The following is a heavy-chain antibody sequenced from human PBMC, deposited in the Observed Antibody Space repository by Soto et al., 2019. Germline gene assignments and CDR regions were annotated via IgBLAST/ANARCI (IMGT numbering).Heavy chain of an antibody. V-gene: IGHV3-30*18. CDR2: ISYDGSNK. Sequence: GGSLRLSCAASGFTFSSYGMHWVRQAPGKGLEWVAVISYDGSNKYYADSVKGRFTISRDNSKNTLYLQMNSLRAEDTAVYYCAKDRPRTAAAGTLDYWGQGTLVTVSS. CDR1: GFTFSSYG. CDR3: AKDRPRTAAAGTLDY. D-gene: IGHD6-13*01. J-gene: IGHJ4*02.